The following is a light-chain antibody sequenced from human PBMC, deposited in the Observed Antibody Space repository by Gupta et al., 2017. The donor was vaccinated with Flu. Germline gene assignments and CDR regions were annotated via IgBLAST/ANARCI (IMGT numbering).Light chain of an antibody. J-gene: IGKJ2*02. V-gene: IGKV2-30*01. CDR1: QSLVYKNGITY. CDR2: VVS. Sequence: DVVMTQSPLSLPVTLGQPASISCRSSQSLVYKNGITYLNWFQQRPGQSPRRLIYVVSNRDSGVPDRCSGSGSGTDFTLKISRVEADDGGVYYCMRGTHPWTFGQGTRLEI. CDR3: MRGTHPWT.